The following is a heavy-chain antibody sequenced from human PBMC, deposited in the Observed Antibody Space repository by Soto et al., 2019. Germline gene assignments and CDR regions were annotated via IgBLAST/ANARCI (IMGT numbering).Heavy chain of an antibody. D-gene: IGHD4-17*01. CDR2: VSAYSGHT. Sequence: QVQLVQSGAEVKKPGASVKVSCKASGYAFGGYAISWVRQAPGQGLEWMGWVSAYSGHTDYAQNLQGRVSMTTETSTSTAYMELGSLTSDDTAVYYCARPSGSYGDYAWSLAYWGQGTPVTVSS. CDR3: ARPSGSYGDYAWSLAY. J-gene: IGHJ4*02. CDR1: GYAFGGYA. V-gene: IGHV1-18*04.